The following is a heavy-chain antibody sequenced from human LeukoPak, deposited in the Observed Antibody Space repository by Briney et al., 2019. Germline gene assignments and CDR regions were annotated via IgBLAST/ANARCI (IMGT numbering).Heavy chain of an antibody. V-gene: IGHV4-39*01. CDR1: GGSTNSGDYY. J-gene: IGHJ3*02. D-gene: IGHD1-26*01. Sequence: SETLSLTCTVSGGSTNSGDYYWAWVRQPPGKGPEWIGSIYYSGSTYYNPSLKSRVTFSFDTSKTQFSLGLSSVAAADAAVYHCARHGVHSSFDTWGQGTVVAVSS. CDR2: IYYSGST. CDR3: ARHGVHSSFDT.